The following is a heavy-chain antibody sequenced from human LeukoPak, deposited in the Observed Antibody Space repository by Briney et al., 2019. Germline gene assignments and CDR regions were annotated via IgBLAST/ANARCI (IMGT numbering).Heavy chain of an antibody. J-gene: IGHJ4*02. CDR3: AGSLAYCGGDCRLGDY. V-gene: IGHV3-66*01. CDR1: GFTVSNNY. Sequence: GGSLRLSCAASGFTVSNNYMTWVRQPPGKGLEWVSVMYSVGSTYYADSVKGRFTISRDNSKNTLYLLMNSLRAEGMAVYYCAGSLAYCGGDCRLGDYWGQGTLVTVSS. CDR2: MYSVGST. D-gene: IGHD2-21*02.